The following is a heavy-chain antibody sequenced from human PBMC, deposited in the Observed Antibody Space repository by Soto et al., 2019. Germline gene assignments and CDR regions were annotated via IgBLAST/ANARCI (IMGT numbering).Heavy chain of an antibody. CDR2: IWYDGSNK. CDR1: GFTFISYG. J-gene: IGHJ4*02. Sequence: PGGSLRLSCAASGFTFISYGMHWVRHAPGKGLEWVAVIWYDGSNKYYADSVKGRFTISRDNSKNTQHLQMNSLRAEDTAVYYCAREGSGTSFDYWGQGTLVTVSS. CDR3: AREGSGTSFDY. V-gene: IGHV3-33*01. D-gene: IGHD1-26*01.